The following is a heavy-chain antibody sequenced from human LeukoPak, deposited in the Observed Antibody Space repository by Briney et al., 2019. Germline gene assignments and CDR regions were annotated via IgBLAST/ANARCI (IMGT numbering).Heavy chain of an antibody. CDR2: IYYSGST. D-gene: IGHD1-26*01. CDR1: GGSISSGGYY. V-gene: IGHV4-31*03. J-gene: IGHJ4*02. CDR3: ARQVYSGSYYKGPLDHTRPN. Sequence: PSQTLSLTCTVSGGSISSGGYYWSWLLQHPGKGLEWIGYIYYSGSTCYNPSLKSRVTISVDTSKNQFSLKLSSVTAADTAVYYCARQVYSGSYYKGPLDHTRPNWGQGTLITVSS.